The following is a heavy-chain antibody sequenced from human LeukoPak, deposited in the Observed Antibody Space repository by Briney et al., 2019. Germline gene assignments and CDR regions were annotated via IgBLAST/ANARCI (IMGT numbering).Heavy chain of an antibody. J-gene: IGHJ6*03. CDR2: IHHSGST. Sequence: SGTLSLTCAVSGGSISSRNWWSWVRQPPGKGLEWIAEIHHSGSTYYDPSLKSRVTISVDTSKNQFSLKLSSVTAADTAVYYCARCYYYYYMDVWGKGTTVTVSS. V-gene: IGHV4-4*02. CDR1: GGSISSRNW. CDR3: ARCYYYYYMDV.